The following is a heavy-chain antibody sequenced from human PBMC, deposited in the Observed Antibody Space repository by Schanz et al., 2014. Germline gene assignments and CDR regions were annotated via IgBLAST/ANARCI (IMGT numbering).Heavy chain of an antibody. J-gene: IGHJ4*02. CDR1: GFTFTDHA. D-gene: IGHD2-21*01. CDR3: ARESPCCGDCFAH. CDR2: ISASGDST. Sequence: EVQLLASGGGLVQPGGSLRLTCLTSGFTFTDHAMSWVRQAPGRGLEWVSFISASGDSTSYADSVKGRFSISRDKSKNTLYLHINSLRAEDTAVYYCARESPCCGDCFAHWGQGTLVTVSS. V-gene: IGHV3-23*01.